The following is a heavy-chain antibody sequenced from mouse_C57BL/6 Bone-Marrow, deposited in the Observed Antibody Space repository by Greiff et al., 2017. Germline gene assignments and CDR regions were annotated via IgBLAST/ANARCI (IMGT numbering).Heavy chain of an antibody. D-gene: IGHD1-1*01. V-gene: IGHV1-76*01. CDR3: ARRVLRYY. J-gene: IGHJ4*01. Sequence: QVQLQQSGAELVRPGASVKLSCKASGYTFTDYYIHWVKQRPGQGLEWIVKINPGSGNTYYNEKFKDKATLTADKSSSTAYMQLSSLTYEASAVYFCARRVLRYYWGQGTSVTVSS. CDR2: INPGSGNT. CDR1: GYTFTDYY.